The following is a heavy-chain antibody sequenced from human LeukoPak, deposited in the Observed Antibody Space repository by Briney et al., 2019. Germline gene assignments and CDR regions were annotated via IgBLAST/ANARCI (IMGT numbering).Heavy chain of an antibody. CDR2: INQSGVT. D-gene: IGHD6-25*01. V-gene: IGHV4-34*01. J-gene: IGHJ4*02. CDR3: ARGPAATSRGLSY. CDR1: GGSFSGYY. Sequence: SETLSLTCAVSGGSFSGYYWSWIRQPPEKGLEWIGEINQSGVTNYNPSLKSRVTISVDTSKNQFSLKLTSVTAADTAVYYCARGPAATSRGLSYWGQGTLVTVSS.